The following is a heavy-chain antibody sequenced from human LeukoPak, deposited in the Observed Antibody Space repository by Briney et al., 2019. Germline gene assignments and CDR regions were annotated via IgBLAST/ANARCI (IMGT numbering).Heavy chain of an antibody. CDR2: INPNSGGR. V-gene: IGHV1-2*02. D-gene: IGHD6-13*01. Sequence: ASVKVSCKASGYTFTGYYMHWVRQAPGPGRERMGWINPNSGGRNYAQKFQGRVTMTRDTSISTAYMELSRLRSDATTVYYSARGGYSSSWYCSFDNWGEGTLGTMSS. J-gene: IGHJ4*02. CDR1: GYTFTGYY. CDR3: ARGGYSSSWYCSFDN.